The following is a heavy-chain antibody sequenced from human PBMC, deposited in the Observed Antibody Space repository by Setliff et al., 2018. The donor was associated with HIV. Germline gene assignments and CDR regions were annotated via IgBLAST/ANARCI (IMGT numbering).Heavy chain of an antibody. CDR1: GYTFTGYY. V-gene: IGHV1-2*02. CDR2: IDPNSGDT. Sequence: GASVKVSCKASGYTFTGYYLHWVRQAPGQGLEWMGWIDPNSGDTNYEQKFQGRVSMTRDTSISTVYMELRSLRSDDTAVYYCARVGGPYYDLLTGYYGAVDYWGQGTLVTVS. J-gene: IGHJ4*02. D-gene: IGHD3-9*01. CDR3: ARVGGPYYDLLTGYYGAVDY.